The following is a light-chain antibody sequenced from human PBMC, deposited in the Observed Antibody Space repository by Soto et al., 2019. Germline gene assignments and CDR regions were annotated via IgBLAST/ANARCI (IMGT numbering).Light chain of an antibody. Sequence: DIVMTQSPDSLAVSRGERATINCKSSQSALYSSNNKNYLAWYQQKPGQPPKLLIYWASTRESGVPDRFSGSGSGTDFTLTISSLQAEDVAVYYCQQYYRPWTFGQGTKVEIK. CDR1: QSALYSSNNKNY. CDR2: WAS. J-gene: IGKJ1*01. CDR3: QQYYRPWT. V-gene: IGKV4-1*01.